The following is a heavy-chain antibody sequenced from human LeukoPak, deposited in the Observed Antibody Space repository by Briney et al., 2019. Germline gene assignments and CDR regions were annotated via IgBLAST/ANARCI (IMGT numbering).Heavy chain of an antibody. D-gene: IGHD2-2*02. J-gene: IGHJ4*02. V-gene: IGHV1-18*01. CDR3: ARGEYCSSTSCYTGPDY. CDR1: GYTFTSYG. CDR2: ISAYNGNT. Sequence: GASVKVSRKASGYTFTSYGISWVRQAPGQGLEWMGWISAYNGNTNYAQKLQGRVTMTTDTSTSTAYMELRSLRSDDTAVYYCARGEYCSSTSCYTGPDYWGQGTLVTVSS.